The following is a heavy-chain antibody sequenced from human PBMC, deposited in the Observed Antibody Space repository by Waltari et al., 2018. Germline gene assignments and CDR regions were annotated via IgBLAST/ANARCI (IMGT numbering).Heavy chain of an antibody. CDR1: GGSISSSNW. CDR3: ASYVLRWLGWFDP. D-gene: IGHD6-19*01. CDR2: IYHSGST. V-gene: IGHV4-4*02. Sequence: QVQLQESGPGLVKPSGTLSLTCDVSGGSISSSNWWSWIRQPPGKGLEWIGEIYHSGSTNYNPPLKSRVTISVDKSKNQFSLKLSSVTAADTAVYYCASYVLRWLGWFDPWGQGTLVTVSS. J-gene: IGHJ5*02.